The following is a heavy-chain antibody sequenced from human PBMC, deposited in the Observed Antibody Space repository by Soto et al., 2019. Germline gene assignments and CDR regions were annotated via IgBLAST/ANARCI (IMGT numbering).Heavy chain of an antibody. CDR3: ARLVYDTRLNYMYFDF. CDR1: GVSISSGNW. D-gene: IGHD3-10*01. J-gene: IGHJ4*02. CDR2: IFHDGTA. Sequence: SETLSLTCAVSGVSISSGNWWTWVRQSPQRGLEYIGEIFHDGTANYYPSFERRVAISVDTSKNQFSLKLTSVTAADTAIYFCARLVYDTRLNYMYFDFWGQGTLVTAPQ. V-gene: IGHV4-4*02.